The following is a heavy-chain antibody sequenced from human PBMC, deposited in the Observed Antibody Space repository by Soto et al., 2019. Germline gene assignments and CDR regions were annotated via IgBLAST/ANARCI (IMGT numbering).Heavy chain of an antibody. CDR2: IIPIFGTA. V-gene: IGHV1-69*13. J-gene: IGHJ4*02. CDR1: GCTFSSYA. CDR3: ASTFGDMAKITGGGLSFRY. Sequence: SVKVSCKASGCTFSSYAISWVRQAPGQGLEWMGGIIPIFGTANYAQKFQGRVTITADESTSTAYMELSSLRSEDTAVYYCASTFGDMAKITGGGLSFRYCGQGSFVTLSA. D-gene: IGHD5-12*01.